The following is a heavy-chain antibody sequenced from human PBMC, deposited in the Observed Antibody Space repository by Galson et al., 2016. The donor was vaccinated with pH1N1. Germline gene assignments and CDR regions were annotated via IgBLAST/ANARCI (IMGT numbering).Heavy chain of an antibody. CDR3: ATLLGSHLADFSSPPDDY. J-gene: IGHJ4*02. V-gene: IGHV1-24*01. CDR2: FDPTDEET. Sequence: SVKVSCKVYGFALTMHWVRQAPGKGLEWMGGFDPTDEETIYAQKFQGRLTLTDDASTDTVYMELRRLRSEDTAVYYCATLLGSHLADFSSPPDDYWGQGTLVTVSS. D-gene: IGHD3-16*02. CDR1: GFALT.